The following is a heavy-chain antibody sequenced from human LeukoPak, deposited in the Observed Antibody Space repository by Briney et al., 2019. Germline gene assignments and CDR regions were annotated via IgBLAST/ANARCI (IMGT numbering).Heavy chain of an antibody. CDR3: AREPGYYYDSSGYYHLDY. CDR1: GFTFSSYS. V-gene: IGHV3-48*02. Sequence: GGSLRLSCAASGFTFSSYSMNWVRQAPGKGLEWVSYMSSSSSTICYADSVKGRFTISRDNAKNSLYLQMNSLRDEDTAVYYCAREPGYYYDSSGYYHLDYWGQGTLVTVSS. D-gene: IGHD3-22*01. CDR2: MSSSSSTI. J-gene: IGHJ4*02.